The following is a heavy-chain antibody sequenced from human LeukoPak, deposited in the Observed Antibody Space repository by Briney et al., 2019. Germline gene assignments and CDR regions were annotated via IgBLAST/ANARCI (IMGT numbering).Heavy chain of an antibody. CDR1: GYSFTSYW. CDR3: ARPGMVRGVLNWFDP. Sequence: GESLKISCKGSGYSFTSYWIGWVRQMPGKGLEWMGIIYPGDSDTRYSPSFQGQVTISADKSISTAYLQWSSLKASDTAMYYRARPGMVRGVLNWFDPWGQGTLVTVSS. D-gene: IGHD3-10*01. V-gene: IGHV5-51*01. J-gene: IGHJ5*02. CDR2: IYPGDSDT.